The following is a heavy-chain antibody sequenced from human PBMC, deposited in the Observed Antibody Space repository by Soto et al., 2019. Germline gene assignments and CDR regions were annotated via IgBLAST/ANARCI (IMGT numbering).Heavy chain of an antibody. D-gene: IGHD3-22*01. J-gene: IGHJ6*02. CDR1: GGSISSGDYY. CDR2: IYYSGST. V-gene: IGHV4-30-4*01. Sequence: PSETLSLTCTVSGGSISSGDYYWSWIRQPPGKGLEWIGYIYYSGSTYYNPSLKSRVTISVDTSKNQFSLKLSSVTAADTAVYYCARALLYDSSGYYPYYYYGMDVWGQGTTVTVSS. CDR3: ARALLYDSSGYYPYYYYGMDV.